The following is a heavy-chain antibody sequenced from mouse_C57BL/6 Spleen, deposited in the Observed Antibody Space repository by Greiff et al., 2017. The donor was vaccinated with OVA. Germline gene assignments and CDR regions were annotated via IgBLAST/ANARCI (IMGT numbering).Heavy chain of an antibody. CDR1: GYTFTSYW. J-gene: IGHJ2*01. CDR2: IDPTDSEP. CDR3: ATAGTDY. D-gene: IGHD1-2*01. Sequence: QVQLQQPGAELVRPGSSVKLSCKASGYTFTSYWMHWVKQRHIQGLEWIGNIDPTDSEPRYNQKFTDKATLTVDKSSSTAYMQLSSLPAEDSAVYYSATAGTDYWGQGTTLTVSS. V-gene: IGHV1-52*01.